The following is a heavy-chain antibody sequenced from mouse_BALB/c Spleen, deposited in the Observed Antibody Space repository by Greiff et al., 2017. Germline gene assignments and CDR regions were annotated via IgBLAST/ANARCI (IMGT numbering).Heavy chain of an antibody. CDR2: ISSGGST. CDR1: GFTFSSYA. CDR3: ARRGERGPFDY. Sequence: EVKLMESGGGLVKPGGSLKLSCAASGFTFSSYAMSWVRQTPEKRLEWVASISSGGSTYYPDSVKGRFTISRDNARNILYLQMSSLRSEDTAMYYCARRGERGPFDYWGQGTTLTVSS. J-gene: IGHJ2*01. V-gene: IGHV5-6-5*01.